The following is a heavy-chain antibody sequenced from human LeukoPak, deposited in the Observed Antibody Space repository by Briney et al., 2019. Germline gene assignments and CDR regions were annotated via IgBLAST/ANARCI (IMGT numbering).Heavy chain of an antibody. CDR1: GFTFSSHN. V-gene: IGHV3-48*03. CDR3: ARETSTAEYYFDY. J-gene: IGHJ4*02. Sequence: GESLRLSCAASGFTFSSHNMNWVRQAPGKGLEWIAQISSSGGAIYYADSVKGRFTISRDNAENSLYLQMNSLGAEDTAVYYCARETSTAEYYFDYWGRGTLVTVSS. D-gene: IGHD4-11*01. CDR2: ISSSGGAI.